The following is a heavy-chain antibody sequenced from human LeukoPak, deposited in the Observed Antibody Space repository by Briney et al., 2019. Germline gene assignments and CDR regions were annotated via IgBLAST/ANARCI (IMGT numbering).Heavy chain of an antibody. D-gene: IGHD1-26*01. CDR1: GFTFSSYG. Sequence: TGGSLRLSCAASGFTFSSYGMHWVRQAPGKGLEWVAFIRYDGSNKYYADSVKGRFTISRDNSKNTLYLQMNSLRAEDTAVYYCAKVPYSGSYQDAFDIWGQGTMVTVSS. V-gene: IGHV3-30*02. CDR3: AKVPYSGSYQDAFDI. J-gene: IGHJ3*02. CDR2: IRYDGSNK.